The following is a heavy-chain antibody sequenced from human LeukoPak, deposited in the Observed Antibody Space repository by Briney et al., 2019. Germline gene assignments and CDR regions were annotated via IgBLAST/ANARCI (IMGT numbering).Heavy chain of an antibody. V-gene: IGHV1-18*01. Sequence: ASAKVSCKASGYTFTSYGISWVRQAPGQGLEWMGWISAYNGNTNYAQKLQGRVTMTTDTSTSTAYMELRSLRSDDTAVYYCARTDYGDYSNDYWGQGTLVTVSS. CDR3: ARTDYGDYSNDY. CDR1: GYTFTSYG. CDR2: ISAYNGNT. J-gene: IGHJ4*02. D-gene: IGHD4-17*01.